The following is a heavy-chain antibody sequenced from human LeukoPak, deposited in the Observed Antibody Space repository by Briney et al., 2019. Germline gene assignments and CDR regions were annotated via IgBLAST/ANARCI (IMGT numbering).Heavy chain of an antibody. D-gene: IGHD1-26*01. V-gene: IGHV3-73*01. Sequence: GGSLRLSCAASGFTFSGSAIHWVRQSSGKGLEWVGQIDKKDKGYATATAYAASVKGRFTVSGDDSINTAYLQMKSLKTEDTALYYCTRDSGTYNWFDPWGQGTLVTVSS. J-gene: IGHJ5*02. CDR2: IDKKDKGYATAT. CDR1: GFTFSGSA. CDR3: TRDSGTYNWFDP.